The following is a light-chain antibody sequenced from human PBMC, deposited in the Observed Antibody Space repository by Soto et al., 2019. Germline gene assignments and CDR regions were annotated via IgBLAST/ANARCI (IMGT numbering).Light chain of an antibody. Sequence: SYELTQPPSVSVAPGKAARITWGGNNIGSKSVHWYQQKPGQAPVLVIYYDPDRPSGIPERFSGSRSGNTATLTISNVDAGDEADYYCQVWDSSSDHWVFGGGTKLTVL. J-gene: IGLJ3*02. V-gene: IGLV3-21*04. CDR3: QVWDSSSDHWV. CDR1: NIGSKS. CDR2: YDP.